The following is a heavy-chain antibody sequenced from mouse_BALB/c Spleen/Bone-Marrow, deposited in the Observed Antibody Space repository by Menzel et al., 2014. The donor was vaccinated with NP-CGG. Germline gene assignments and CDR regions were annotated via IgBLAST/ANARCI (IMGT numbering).Heavy chain of an antibody. D-gene: IGHD1-1*01. CDR3: TRFGSTYDWYFDV. J-gene: IGHJ1*01. CDR1: GYTFTSYW. Sequence: VQLQQSGTVLARPGASVKMSCEASGYTFTSYWMHWVKQRPGQGLEWIGAIYPGNSDTSYNQKFKGKAKLTAVTSASTAYMELSSLTNEDSAVYYCTRFGSTYDWYFDVWGAGTTVTVSS. V-gene: IGHV1-5*01. CDR2: IYPGNSDT.